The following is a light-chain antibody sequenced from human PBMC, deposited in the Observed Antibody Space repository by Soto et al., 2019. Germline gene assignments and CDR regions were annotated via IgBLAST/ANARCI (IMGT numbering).Light chain of an antibody. Sequence: DIQMTQSPSSLSASVGDRVTITCRASQSIGDYLNWYQLIPGKAPKLLIYAASSLQSGVPSRFSGRGSGTDFTLTINSLQPEDFATYYCQQSYSTLTFGPGTEVDIK. CDR1: QSIGDY. CDR2: AAS. CDR3: QQSYSTLT. V-gene: IGKV1-39*01. J-gene: IGKJ3*01.